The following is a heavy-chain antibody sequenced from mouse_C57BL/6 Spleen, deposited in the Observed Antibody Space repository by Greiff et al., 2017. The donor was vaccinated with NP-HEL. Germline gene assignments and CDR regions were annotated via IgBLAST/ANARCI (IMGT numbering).Heavy chain of an antibody. J-gene: IGHJ2*01. CDR2: IDPETGGT. D-gene: IGHD4-1*01. V-gene: IGHV1-15*01. CDR3: TREELGRDY. CDR1: GYTFTDYE. Sequence: VQLQQSGAELVRPGASVTLSCKASGYTFTDYEMHWVKQTPVHGLEWIGAIDPETGGTAYNQKFKGKAILTADKSSSTAYMELRSLTSEDSAVYYCTREELGRDYWGQGTTLTVSS.